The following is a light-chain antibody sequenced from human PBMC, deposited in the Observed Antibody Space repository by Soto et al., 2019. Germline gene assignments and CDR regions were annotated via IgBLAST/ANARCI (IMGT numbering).Light chain of an antibody. Sequence: EIVLTQSPATLSLSPGERATLSCRASQSISGKLGWYQQKPGQAPRLLIYDASNRATDIPVRFSGSGSGTDFTLIIGSLEPEDSAVYYCQQRSSWPRTFGQGTKVEIK. J-gene: IGKJ1*01. CDR2: DAS. CDR1: QSISGK. V-gene: IGKV3-11*01. CDR3: QQRSSWPRT.